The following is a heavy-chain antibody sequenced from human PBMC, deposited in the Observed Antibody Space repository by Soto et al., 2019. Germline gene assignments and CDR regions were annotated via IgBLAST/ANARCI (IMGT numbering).Heavy chain of an antibody. V-gene: IGHV1-69*12. CDR1: GGTFSSYA. CDR2: IIPIFGTA. CDR3: ARAGRRDGYGEGYYFDY. Sequence: QVQLVQSGAEVKKPGSSVKVSCKASGGTFSSYAISWVRQAPGQGLEWMGGIIPIFGTANYAQKFQGRVTITADESTSTAYMELRSLRSEDTAVYYCARAGRRDGYGEGYYFDYWGQGTLVTVSS. D-gene: IGHD5-12*01. J-gene: IGHJ4*02.